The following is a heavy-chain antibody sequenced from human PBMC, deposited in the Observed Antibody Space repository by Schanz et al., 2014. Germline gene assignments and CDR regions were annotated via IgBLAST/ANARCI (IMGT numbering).Heavy chain of an antibody. CDR1: GGTFSTYT. J-gene: IGHJ6*03. D-gene: IGHD2-2*02. CDR3: AGTYCSSTSCYTGYYYMDV. Sequence: QVQLVQSGAEVKKPGSSVKVSCKASGGTFSTYTISWVRQAPGQGLEWMGRIIPILGIANYAQNFQGRVTITADKSTSTAYMELSSLTSEDTAVYYCAGTYCSSTSCYTGYYYMDVWGKGTTVTVSS. V-gene: IGHV1-69*02. CDR2: IIPILGIA.